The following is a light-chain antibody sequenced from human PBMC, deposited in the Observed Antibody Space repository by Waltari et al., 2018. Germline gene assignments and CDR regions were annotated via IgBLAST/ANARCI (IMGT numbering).Light chain of an antibody. V-gene: IGLV2-14*01. Sequence: ALPQSVSVSGPPGQSVIPSCPVPTRYVGGIRSGPGYQQHPGKVPKLLLYDTSKRPSGDSSRFSGSKSGNTASLTISGLQADDEADYYCSSYTNTYAVGVFGGGTKLTVL. CDR1: TRYVGGIRS. J-gene: IGLJ3*02. CDR3: SSYTNTYAVGV. CDR2: DTS.